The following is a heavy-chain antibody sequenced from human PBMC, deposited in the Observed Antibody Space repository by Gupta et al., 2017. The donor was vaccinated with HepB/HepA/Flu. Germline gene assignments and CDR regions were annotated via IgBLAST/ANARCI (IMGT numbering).Heavy chain of an antibody. CDR1: GYTFTSYG. CDR3: ARDTYCSSTSCYVDYYYYYGMDV. J-gene: IGHJ6*02. D-gene: IGHD2-2*01. Sequence: QVQLVQSGAEVKKPGASVKVSCKASGYTFTSYGISWVRQAPGQGLEWMGWISAYNGNTNYAQKLQGRVTMTTDTSTSTAYMELRSLRSDDTAVYYCARDTYCSSTSCYVDYYYYYGMDVWGQGTTVTVSS. CDR2: ISAYNGNT. V-gene: IGHV1-18*01.